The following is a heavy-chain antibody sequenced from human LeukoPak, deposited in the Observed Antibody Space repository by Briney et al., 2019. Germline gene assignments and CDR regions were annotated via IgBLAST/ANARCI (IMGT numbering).Heavy chain of an antibody. CDR3: ARGELTVAPFGY. D-gene: IGHD4-23*01. Sequence: PSQTLSLTCTVSGGSISSGGYYWSWIRQHPGKGLEWIGYIYYSGSTYYNPSLKSRVTISVDTSKNQFSLKLSSVTAADTAMYYCARGELTVAPFGYWGQGTLVTVSS. CDR1: GGSISSGGYY. V-gene: IGHV4-31*03. CDR2: IYYSGST. J-gene: IGHJ4*02.